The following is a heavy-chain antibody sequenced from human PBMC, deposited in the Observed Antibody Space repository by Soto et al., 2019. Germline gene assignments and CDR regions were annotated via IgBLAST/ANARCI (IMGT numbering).Heavy chain of an antibody. Sequence: SETLSLTCTVSGGSISSSSYYWGWIRQPPGKGLEWIGSIYYSGSTYYNPSLKSRVTISVDTSKNQFSLKLSSVTAADTAVYYCARHLGPTFGGVIVIPHFDYWGQGTLVTVSS. CDR1: GGSISSSSYY. V-gene: IGHV4-39*01. CDR2: IYYSGST. J-gene: IGHJ4*02. CDR3: ARHLGPTFGGVIVIPHFDY. D-gene: IGHD3-16*02.